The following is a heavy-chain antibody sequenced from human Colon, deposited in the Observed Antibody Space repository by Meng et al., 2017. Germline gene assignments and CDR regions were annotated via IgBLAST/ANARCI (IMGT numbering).Heavy chain of an antibody. D-gene: IGHD4-17*01. V-gene: IGHV4-34*02. Sequence: QVQIQQGGAGLLKPSETLSLTCAVSGGSFSGFYWSWIRQPPGKGLEWIGEIDHFGIPNYNSSLKGRLTMSVDTSKKQISLTLTSVTAADTAVYYCATGLRRGDWFDPWGPGTLVTVSS. CDR3: ATGLRRGDWFDP. CDR2: IDHFGIP. CDR1: GGSFSGFY. J-gene: IGHJ5*02.